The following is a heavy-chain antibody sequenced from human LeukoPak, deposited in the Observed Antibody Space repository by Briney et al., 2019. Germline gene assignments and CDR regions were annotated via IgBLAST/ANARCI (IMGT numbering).Heavy chain of an antibody. CDR2: ISGSGGST. CDR1: GFTFSSYS. V-gene: IGHV3-23*01. J-gene: IGHJ4*02. Sequence: GGSLRLSCAASGFTFSSYSMNWVRQAPGKGLEWVSAISGSGGSTDYADSVKGRFTTSRDNSKNTLYLQMNSLRAEDTAVYYCAKVWNSYYFDYWGQGTLVTVSS. D-gene: IGHD1-7*01. CDR3: AKVWNSYYFDY.